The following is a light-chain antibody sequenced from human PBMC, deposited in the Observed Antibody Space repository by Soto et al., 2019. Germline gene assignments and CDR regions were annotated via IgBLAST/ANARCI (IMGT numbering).Light chain of an antibody. V-gene: IGKV1-6*01. CDR3: LEDYNYPLT. CDR1: QGIRTD. CDR2: AAS. J-gene: IGKJ4*01. Sequence: AIQMTQSPSSLSASVGDRVTITCRASQGIRTDLGWYQQKPGKAPKLLIYAASSLQSGVPSRFSGSGSGTDFTLTISSLQPEDFATYYCLEDYNYPLTFGGETKVEIK.